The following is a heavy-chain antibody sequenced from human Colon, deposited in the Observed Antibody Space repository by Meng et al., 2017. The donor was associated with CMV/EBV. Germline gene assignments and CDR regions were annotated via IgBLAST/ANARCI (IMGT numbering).Heavy chain of an antibody. V-gene: IGHV1-18*01. J-gene: IGHJ4*02. D-gene: IGHD1-26*01. CDR1: GYTFAHFG. CDR3: ARDSLFSGSYLGDPY. CDR2: ISNNNGNT. Sequence: ASVKVSCKTSGYTFAHFGISWVRQAPGQGLEWVGRISNNNGNTDYGQSFQGRAIMTTDTSTSTAYLELRGLRSDDTAVYYCARDSLFSGSYLGDPYWGQGTLVTVSS.